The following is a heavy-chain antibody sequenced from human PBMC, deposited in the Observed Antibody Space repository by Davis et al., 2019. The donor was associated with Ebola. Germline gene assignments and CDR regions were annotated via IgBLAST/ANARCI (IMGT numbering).Heavy chain of an antibody. V-gene: IGHV1-2*04. Sequence: ASVKVSCKASGYTFTSYYMHWVRQAPGQGLEWMGIIKPNSGGTNYAQKFQGWVTMTRDTSISTAYMELSRLRSDDTAVYYCARGLGYCTGGVCYSGWFDPWGQGTLVTVSS. CDR3: ARGLGYCTGGVCYSGWFDP. D-gene: IGHD2-8*02. J-gene: IGHJ5*02. CDR2: IKPNSGGT. CDR1: GYTFTSYY.